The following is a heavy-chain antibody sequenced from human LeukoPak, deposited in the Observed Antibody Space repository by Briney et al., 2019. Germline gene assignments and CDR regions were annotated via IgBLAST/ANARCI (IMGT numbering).Heavy chain of an antibody. Sequence: ASVKVSCKASGYTFTNYGISWVRQAPGQGLEWMGWISAYNGNTNYAQKLQGRLTMTTDTSTSTAYMELRSLRSDDTAVYYCARVLILTGFFPLDYWGQGTLVTVSS. CDR1: GYTFTNYG. D-gene: IGHD3-9*01. CDR3: ARVLILTGFFPLDY. CDR2: ISAYNGNT. V-gene: IGHV1-18*01. J-gene: IGHJ4*02.